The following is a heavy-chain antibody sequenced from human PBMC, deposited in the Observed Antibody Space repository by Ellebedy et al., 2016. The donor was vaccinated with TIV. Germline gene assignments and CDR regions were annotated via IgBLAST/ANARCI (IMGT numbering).Heavy chain of an antibody. D-gene: IGHD6-19*01. Sequence: PGGSLRLSCAASGFSFGDYYMSWILPVPGTGLEWLSYISSSGSDTNYTDSVKGRFTISRDNAKNSLYLEMNSLKVEDTAVYYCARGQAVAGSHFDYWGQGTLVTVSS. J-gene: IGHJ4*02. CDR1: GFSFGDYY. V-gene: IGHV3-11*06. CDR3: ARGQAVAGSHFDY. CDR2: ISSSGSDT.